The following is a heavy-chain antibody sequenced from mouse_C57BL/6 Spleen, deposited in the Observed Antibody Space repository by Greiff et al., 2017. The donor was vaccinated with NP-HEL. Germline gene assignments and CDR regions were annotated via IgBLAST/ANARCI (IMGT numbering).Heavy chain of an antibody. D-gene: IGHD1-1*01. CDR3: ISSSSYSYFDY. Sequence: EVQLQQSGAELVRPGASVKLSCTASGFNIKDYYMHWVKQRPEQGLEWIGRIDPEDGDTEYAPKFQGKATMTADTSSNTAYLQLSSLTSEDTAVYYCISSSSYSYFDYWGQGTTLTVSS. V-gene: IGHV14-1*01. CDR2: IDPEDGDT. J-gene: IGHJ2*01. CDR1: GFNIKDYY.